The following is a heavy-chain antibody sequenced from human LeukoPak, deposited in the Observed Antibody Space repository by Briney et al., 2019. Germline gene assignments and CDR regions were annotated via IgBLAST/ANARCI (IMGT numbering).Heavy chain of an antibody. Sequence: SETLSLTCTVSGGSISSSSYYWSWIRQPAGKGLEWIGLIYTSGSTNYNPSLKSRVTISVDTSKNQFSLKLSSVTAADTAVYYCARAWSSYYYGSGSPLDYWGQGTLVTVSS. D-gene: IGHD3-10*01. CDR1: GGSISSSSYY. J-gene: IGHJ4*02. CDR2: IYTSGST. CDR3: ARAWSSYYYGSGSPLDY. V-gene: IGHV4-61*02.